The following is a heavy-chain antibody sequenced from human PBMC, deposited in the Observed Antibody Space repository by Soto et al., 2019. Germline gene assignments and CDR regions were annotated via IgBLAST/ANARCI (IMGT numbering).Heavy chain of an antibody. Sequence: QVQLVESGGGLVKPGGSLRLSCASSGFTFSDHYMSWIRRSPGKGLEFLSYISPRTTYKNYADSVKGRFTISRDNAKNSLYLQLNSLRAEDTAMYFCARDFTSWGQGTLVTVSS. CDR1: GFTFSDHY. CDR3: ARDFTS. J-gene: IGHJ4*02. CDR2: ISPRTTYK. V-gene: IGHV3-11*05.